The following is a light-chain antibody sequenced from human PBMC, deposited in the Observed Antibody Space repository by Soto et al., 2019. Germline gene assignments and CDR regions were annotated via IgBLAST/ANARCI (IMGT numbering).Light chain of an antibody. J-gene: IGKJ1*01. Sequence: QMTPSPSTLSVSIGAGATNTCRASQNIHMYLAWYQLKPGKAPKLLIYAASTLQSGVPSRFSGSGSGTEFTLTISSLQPDDFATYYCQQYNSYSRTFGQGTKVGIK. V-gene: IGKV1-5*01. CDR3: QQYNSYSRT. CDR2: AAS. CDR1: QNIHMY.